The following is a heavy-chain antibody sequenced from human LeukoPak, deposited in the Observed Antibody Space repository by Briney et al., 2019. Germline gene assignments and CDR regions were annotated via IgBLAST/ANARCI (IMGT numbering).Heavy chain of an antibody. CDR1: GYTFTDYD. J-gene: IGHJ4*02. V-gene: IGHV1-8*02. D-gene: IGHD3-16*01. Sequence: ASVKVSCKASGYTFTDYDINWVRQATGQGLEWLGWVSTDSGNSDSAQKFQGRITLTRDTSISTVFLELRNLRSDDTAVYYCARGVSRGVDYWGQGTLVTVSS. CDR2: VSTDSGNS. CDR3: ARGVSRGVDY.